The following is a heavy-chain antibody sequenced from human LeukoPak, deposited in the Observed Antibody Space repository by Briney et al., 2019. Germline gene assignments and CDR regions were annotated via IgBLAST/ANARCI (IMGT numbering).Heavy chain of an antibody. V-gene: IGHV3-53*01. D-gene: IGHD6-19*01. CDR2: IYSGGST. Sequence: PGGSLRLSCAASGFTVSSNYMSWVRQAPGKGLEWVSVIYSGGSTYYADSVKGRFTISRDNSKNTLYLQMNSLRAEDTAVYYCARDRIAVAGNYYYGMDVWGQGTTVTVSS. CDR3: ARDRIAVAGNYYYGMDV. J-gene: IGHJ6*02. CDR1: GFTVSSNY.